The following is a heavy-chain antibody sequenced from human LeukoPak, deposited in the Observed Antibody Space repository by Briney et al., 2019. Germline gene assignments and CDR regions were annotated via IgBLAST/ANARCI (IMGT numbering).Heavy chain of an antibody. CDR2: IHYSGST. V-gene: IGHV4-59*11. CDR3: ARVINWGGNQPFDY. CDR1: GGSISGHY. Sequence: SETLSLTCSVSGGSISGHYWTWIRQPPGKGPEWIGQIHYSGSTEYNPSLKSRVTISVDRTKNHFSLKLTSVTAADTALYYCARVINWGGNQPFDYWGQGTLVTVSS. D-gene: IGHD3-16*01. J-gene: IGHJ4*02.